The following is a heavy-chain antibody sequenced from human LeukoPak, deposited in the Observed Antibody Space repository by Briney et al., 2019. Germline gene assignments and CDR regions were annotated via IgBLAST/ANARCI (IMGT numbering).Heavy chain of an antibody. Sequence: ASVKVSCKASGYTFTSSGFTWVRQAPGQGLEWMGWISAYNGNTYFAPKFEGRLTMTTETSTSTAYMELRNLKSDDTAVYYCAREGDFWSGRFDYWGQGTLVTVSS. CDR2: ISAYNGNT. CDR3: AREGDFWSGRFDY. J-gene: IGHJ4*02. CDR1: GYTFTSSG. V-gene: IGHV1-18*01. D-gene: IGHD3-3*01.